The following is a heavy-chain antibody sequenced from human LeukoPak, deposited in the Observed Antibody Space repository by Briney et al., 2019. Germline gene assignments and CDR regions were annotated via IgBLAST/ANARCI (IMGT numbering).Heavy chain of an antibody. J-gene: IGHJ6*03. CDR3: ARSPGLKDYYYYYMDV. V-gene: IGHV3-30*03. Sequence: PGGSLRLSCAASGVTFSSYGMHWVRQAPGKGLEWVAVISYDGSNKYYADSVKGRFTISRDNSKNTLYLQMNSLRAEDTAVYYCARSPGLKDYYYYYMDVWGKGTTVTVSS. CDR1: GVTFSSYG. CDR2: ISYDGSNK.